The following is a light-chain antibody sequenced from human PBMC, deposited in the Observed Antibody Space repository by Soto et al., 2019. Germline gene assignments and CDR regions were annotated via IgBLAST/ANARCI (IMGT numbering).Light chain of an antibody. CDR1: SSDIGGHNY. CDR3: SSYAGSNNFV. Sequence: QSALTQPTSVSGSPGQSIPVSCTGTSSDIGGHNYVSWSQQHPGKVPKLIIYEVTNRPSGVSNRFSGSKSGNTASLTVSGLQAEEEADYYCSSYAGSNNFVFGSGTKLTVL. CDR2: EVT. V-gene: IGLV2-8*01. J-gene: IGLJ1*01.